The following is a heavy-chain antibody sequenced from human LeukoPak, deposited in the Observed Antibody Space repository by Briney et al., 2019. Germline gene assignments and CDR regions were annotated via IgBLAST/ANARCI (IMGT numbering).Heavy chain of an antibody. D-gene: IGHD2-15*01. CDR2: ISAYNGNT. CDR1: GYTFTSYG. J-gene: IGHJ4*02. CDR3: ARDKAGYSVVAAGGDY. Sequence: GASVKVSCKASGYTFTSYGISWVRQAPGQGLEWMGWISAYNGNTNYAQKLQGRVTMTTDTSTSTAYMELRSLRSDDTAVYYCARDKAGYSVVAAGGDYWGQGTLVTVSS. V-gene: IGHV1-18*01.